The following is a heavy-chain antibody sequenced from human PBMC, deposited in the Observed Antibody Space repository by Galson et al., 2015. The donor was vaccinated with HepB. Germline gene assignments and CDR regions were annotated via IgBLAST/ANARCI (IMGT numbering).Heavy chain of an antibody. CDR3: ARDQRDIVVVPAAIPYYYYYMDV. J-gene: IGHJ6*03. CDR1: GFTFSSYA. D-gene: IGHD2-2*01. Sequence: SLRLSCAASGFTFSSYAMHWVRQAPGKGLEWVAVISYDGSNKYYADSVKGRFTISRDNSKNTLYLQMNSLRAEDTAVYYCARDQRDIVVVPAAIPYYYYYMDVWGKGTTVTVSS. CDR2: ISYDGSNK. V-gene: IGHV3-30*14.